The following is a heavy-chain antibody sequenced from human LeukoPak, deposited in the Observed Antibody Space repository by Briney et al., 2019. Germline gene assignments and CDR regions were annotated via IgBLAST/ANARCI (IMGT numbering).Heavy chain of an antibody. J-gene: IGHJ4*02. Sequence: GASVKVSCKASGYTFTSYGISWVRQAPGQGLEWMGWISAYNGNTNYAQKLQGRVTMTTDTSTSTAYMELRSLRSDDTAVYYCALVYCSGGGCYSFDYWGQETRVTVSS. CDR1: GYTFTSYG. V-gene: IGHV1-18*01. CDR3: ALVYCSGGGCYSFDY. CDR2: ISAYNGNT. D-gene: IGHD2-15*01.